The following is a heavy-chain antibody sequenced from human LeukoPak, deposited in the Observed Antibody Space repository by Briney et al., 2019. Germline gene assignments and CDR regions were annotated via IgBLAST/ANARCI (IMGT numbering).Heavy chain of an antibody. CDR2: IYPGDSDT. CDR3: AKIDRQYCSRSSCYALDY. Sequence: GASLKISCKCSGYSFTSYWIGWVRQMPGKGLEWMGIIYPGDSDTRYSPSFQGQVTISVDKSISTAYLQWSSLKASDTAIYYCAKIDRQYCSRSSCYALDYWGQGTQVTVSS. V-gene: IGHV5-51*01. J-gene: IGHJ4*02. D-gene: IGHD2-2*01. CDR1: GYSFTSYW.